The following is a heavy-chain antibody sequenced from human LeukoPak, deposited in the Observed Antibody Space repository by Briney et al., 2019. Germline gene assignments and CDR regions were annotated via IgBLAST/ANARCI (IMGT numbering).Heavy chain of an antibody. CDR2: INHSGST. Sequence: SETLSLTCTVSGGSISSSSDYWGWIRQPPGKGLEWIGEINHSGSTNYNPSLKSRVTISVDTSKNQFSLKLSSVTAADTAVYYCARLQCRGLLCLLGRKDPGGAFDIWGQGTMVTVSS. CDR1: GGSISSSSDY. V-gene: IGHV4-39*07. D-gene: IGHD3-16*01. CDR3: ARLQCRGLLCLLGRKDPGGAFDI. J-gene: IGHJ3*02.